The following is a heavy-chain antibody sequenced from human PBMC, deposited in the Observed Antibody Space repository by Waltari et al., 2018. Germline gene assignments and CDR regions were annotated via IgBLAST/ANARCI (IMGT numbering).Heavy chain of an antibody. D-gene: IGHD1-1*01. CDR1: GYMFRNFG. J-gene: IGHJ5*02. CDR2: ISAYNGNT. Sequence: QIQLVQSGGEVKKPGASVNVSCKASGYMFRNFGIFWVRQAPGQGHEYMGWISAYNGNTNYAQKFQGRLTLTTDTSASTAYMELSSLTSDDTAVYFCARDRRDDNNSVRWLDPWGQGTLVTVSS. CDR3: ARDRRDDNNSVRWLDP. V-gene: IGHV1-18*01.